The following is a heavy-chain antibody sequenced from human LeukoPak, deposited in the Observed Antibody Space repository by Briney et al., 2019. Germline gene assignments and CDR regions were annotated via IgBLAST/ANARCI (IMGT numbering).Heavy chain of an antibody. CDR3: AKDPYRVVVATGNYLDP. Sequence: GGSLRLSCAASGFTFSSYGMHWVRQAPGKGLEWVAVISHDGSNIYYGDSVKGRFSISRDNSKNTLYLQMNSLRVEDTAVYYCAKDPYRVVVATGNYLDPWGQGTLVTVSS. V-gene: IGHV3-30*18. J-gene: IGHJ5*02. CDR2: ISHDGSNI. D-gene: IGHD2-15*01. CDR1: GFTFSSYG.